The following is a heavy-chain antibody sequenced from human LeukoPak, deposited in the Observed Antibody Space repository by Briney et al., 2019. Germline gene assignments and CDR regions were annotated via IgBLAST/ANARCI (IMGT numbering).Heavy chain of an antibody. CDR2: ISAYNSNT. CDR1: GYSFTSYG. CDR3: ARAAGGGYFDF. Sequence: GASVKVSCKASGYSFTSYGISWVRQAPGQGLEWMGWISAYNSNTNYAQNLQGRVTMTTDTSTSTVYLDLRSLRPDDTAVYYCARAAGGGYFDFWGQGTLVTVSS. V-gene: IGHV1-18*01. J-gene: IGHJ4*02. D-gene: IGHD6-13*01.